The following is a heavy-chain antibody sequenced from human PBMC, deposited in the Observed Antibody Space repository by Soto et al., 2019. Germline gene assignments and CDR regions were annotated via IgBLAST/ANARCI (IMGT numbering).Heavy chain of an antibody. D-gene: IGHD3-22*01. CDR2: INHSGST. Sequence: SETLSLTCAVYGGSFSGYYWSWIRQPPGKGLEWIGEINHSGSTNYNPSLKSRVTISVDTSKNQFSLKLSSVTAADMAVYYCARGLRFYDSSGYLDNWGQGTLVTVSS. CDR3: ARGLRFYDSSGYLDN. V-gene: IGHV4-34*01. J-gene: IGHJ4*02. CDR1: GGSFSGYY.